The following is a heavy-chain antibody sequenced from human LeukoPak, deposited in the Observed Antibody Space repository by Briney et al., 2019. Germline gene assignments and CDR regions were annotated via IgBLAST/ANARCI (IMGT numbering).Heavy chain of an antibody. D-gene: IGHD4-17*01. J-gene: IGHJ3*02. CDR3: ARDSFRDYGDNDAFDI. CDR1: GFTVSSNY. Sequence: PGGSLRLSCAAYGFTVSSNYMSWVRQAPGKGLEWVSVIYSGGSTYYADSVKGRFTISRDNSKNTLYLQMNSLRAEDTAVYYCARDSFRDYGDNDAFDIWGQGTMVTVSS. V-gene: IGHV3-53*01. CDR2: IYSGGST.